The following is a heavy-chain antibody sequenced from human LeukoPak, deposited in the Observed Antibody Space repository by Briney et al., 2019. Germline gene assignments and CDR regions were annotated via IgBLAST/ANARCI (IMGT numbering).Heavy chain of an antibody. CDR2: ISSSRSFI. D-gene: IGHD2-2*02. J-gene: IGHJ6*03. Sequence: PGGSLRLSCAASGFTFSSHTMKWVRQAPGKGLEWVSSISSSRSFIYYADSVKGRFTISRDNAKNSLYLQMNTLRAEDTAVYYCARIPPYYYYYYMDVWGKGTTVTVSS. CDR1: GFTFSSHT. CDR3: ARIPPYYYYYYMDV. V-gene: IGHV3-21*06.